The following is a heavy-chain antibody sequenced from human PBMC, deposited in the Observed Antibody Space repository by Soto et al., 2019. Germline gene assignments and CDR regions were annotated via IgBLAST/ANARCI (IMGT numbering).Heavy chain of an antibody. J-gene: IGHJ4*02. CDR3: AKAAGGYSYGYANTFDY. D-gene: IGHD5-18*01. CDR2: IIPIFGTA. Sequence: SVKVSCKASGGTFSSYAISWVRQAPGQGLEWMGGIIPIFGTANYAQKFQGRVTITADESTSTAYMELSSLRSEDTAVYYCAKAAGGYSYGYANTFDYWGQGTLVTVSS. V-gene: IGHV1-69*13. CDR1: GGTFSSYA.